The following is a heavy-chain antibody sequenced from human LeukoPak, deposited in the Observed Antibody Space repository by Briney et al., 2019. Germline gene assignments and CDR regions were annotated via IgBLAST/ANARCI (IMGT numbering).Heavy chain of an antibody. CDR1: GFTFSTYA. J-gene: IGHJ4*02. D-gene: IGHD3-22*01. Sequence: GGSLRLSCAASGFTFSTYAMSWVRQAPGKGLEWVSAISGSGESTHYADSVKGRFTISRDNSKNTLYLQMNSLRAEDTAVYYSARPYDSSGSSRWGQGTLVTVSS. CDR3: ARPYDSSGSSR. V-gene: IGHV3-23*01. CDR2: ISGSGEST.